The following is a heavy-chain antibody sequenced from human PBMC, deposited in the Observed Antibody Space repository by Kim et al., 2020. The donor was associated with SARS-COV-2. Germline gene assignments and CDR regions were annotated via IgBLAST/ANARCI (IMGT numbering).Heavy chain of an antibody. J-gene: IGHJ4*02. CDR1: GFTFSDHY. V-gene: IGHV3-72*01. CDR2: TRNKTDSYTT. CDR3: PRAPLAGGFVDS. Sequence: GGSLRLSCAASGFTFSDHYMDWVRQAPGKGLEWVGRTRNKTDSYTTDYAAPVKGRFTISRDDSKNSLYLQMNSLKTEDTAVYYCPRAPLAGGFVDSWGQG. D-gene: IGHD3-10*01.